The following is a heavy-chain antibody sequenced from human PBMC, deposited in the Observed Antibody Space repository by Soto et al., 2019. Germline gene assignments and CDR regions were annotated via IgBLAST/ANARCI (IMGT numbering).Heavy chain of an antibody. CDR2: INHSGST. Sequence: PSETLSLTCAVYGGSFSCYYWSWIRQPPGKGLEWIGEINHSGSTNYNPSLKSRVTISVDTSKNQFSLKLSSVTAADTAVYYCARGDNWNYFTRYYYYGMDVWGQGTTVTVSS. CDR3: ARGDNWNYFTRYYYYGMDV. J-gene: IGHJ6*02. V-gene: IGHV4-34*01. CDR1: GGSFSCYY. D-gene: IGHD1-7*01.